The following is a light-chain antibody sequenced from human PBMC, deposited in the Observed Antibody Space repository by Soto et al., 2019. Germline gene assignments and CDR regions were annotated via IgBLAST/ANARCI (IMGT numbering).Light chain of an antibody. J-gene: IGLJ3*02. CDR3: CSYAGSSTFV. Sequence: QSALTQPASVSGSPGQSITISCTGTSSDVGNYDLVSWYQRHPGKAPKLIIYEGSKRPSGVSNRFSASKSGNTASLTISGLQTEDEADYFCCSYAGSSTFVFGGGTKLTVL. CDR1: SSDVGNYDL. V-gene: IGLV2-23*03. CDR2: EGS.